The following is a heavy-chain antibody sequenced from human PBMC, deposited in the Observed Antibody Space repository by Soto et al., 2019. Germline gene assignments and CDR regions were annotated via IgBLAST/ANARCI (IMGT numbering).Heavy chain of an antibody. D-gene: IGHD1-26*01. CDR1: GGTFSSYA. Sequence: QVQLVQSGAEVKKPGSSVKVSCKASGGTFSSYAISWVRQAPGQGREWMGGIIPIFGPANYAQKFQARVTIPAAQSTSTASMDLSSMSSEATAVYYCATVVGATRYYFDYWGQGTLVTVSS. V-gene: IGHV1-69*12. CDR2: IIPIFGPA. J-gene: IGHJ4*02. CDR3: ATVVGATRYYFDY.